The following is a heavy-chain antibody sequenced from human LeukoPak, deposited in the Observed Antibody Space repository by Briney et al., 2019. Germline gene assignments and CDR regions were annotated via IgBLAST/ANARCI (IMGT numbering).Heavy chain of an antibody. D-gene: IGHD3-10*01. J-gene: IGHJ4*02. CDR1: GFSFSYYW. V-gene: IGHV3-7*01. Sequence: GGSLRLSXGASGFSFSYYWMTWVRQSPRKGLEWVANIKYDGSEKYYVDSVKGRFTISRDNAKNSVHLQMNSLRAEDTAVYYCARADYYGSGSYYWKWGQGTLVTVSS. CDR3: ARADYYGSGSYYWK. CDR2: IKYDGSEK.